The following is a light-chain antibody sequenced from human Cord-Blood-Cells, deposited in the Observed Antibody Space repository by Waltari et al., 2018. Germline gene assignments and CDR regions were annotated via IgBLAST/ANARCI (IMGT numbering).Light chain of an antibody. CDR1: SSDVGSSNL. J-gene: IGLJ3*02. Sequence: QSALTQPASVSGSPGQSITISCTGTSSDVGSSNLVSWYQQHPGKATKLMIYEGSKRPSGVSNRFSGSKSGDTASLTISGLQAEDEADYYCCSYAGSSRVFGGGTKLTVL. V-gene: IGLV2-23*01. CDR2: EGS. CDR3: CSYAGSSRV.